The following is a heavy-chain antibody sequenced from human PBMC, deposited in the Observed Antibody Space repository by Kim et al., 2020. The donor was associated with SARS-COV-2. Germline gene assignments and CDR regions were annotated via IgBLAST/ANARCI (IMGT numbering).Heavy chain of an antibody. V-gene: IGHV1-69*13. D-gene: IGHD6-13*01. CDR3: AKRGIAAANFDY. J-gene: IGHJ4*02. CDR1: GGTFSSYA. Sequence: SVKVSCKASGGTFSSYAISWVRQAPGQGLEWMGGIIPIFGTANYAQKFQGRVTITADESTSTAYMELSSLRSEDTAVYYCAKRGIAAANFDYWGQGTLVTVSS. CDR2: IIPIFGTA.